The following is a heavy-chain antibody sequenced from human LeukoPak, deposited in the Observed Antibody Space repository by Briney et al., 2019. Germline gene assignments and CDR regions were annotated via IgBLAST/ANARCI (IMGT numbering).Heavy chain of an antibody. Sequence: ASVNVSCKASGYTFTSYGISWVRQAPGQGLEWMGWISAYNGNTNYAQKLQGRVTMTTDTSTSTAYMELRSLRSDDTAVYYCARAATEIVLLGNFDYWGQGTLVTVSS. CDR1: GYTFTSYG. D-gene: IGHD3-10*01. V-gene: IGHV1-18*01. J-gene: IGHJ4*02. CDR2: ISAYNGNT. CDR3: ARAATEIVLLGNFDY.